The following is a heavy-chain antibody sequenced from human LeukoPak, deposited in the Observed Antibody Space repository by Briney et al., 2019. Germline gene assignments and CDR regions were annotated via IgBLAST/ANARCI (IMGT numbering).Heavy chain of an antibody. J-gene: IGHJ6*03. D-gene: IGHD6-13*01. Sequence: PSETLSLTCAVYGGSFSGYYWSWIRQPPGKGLEWIGEINHSGSTNYNPSLKSRVTISVDTSKNQFSLKLSSVTAADTAVYYCARGLTGSSWYKYYYYMDVWGKGTTVTVSS. CDR2: INHSGST. CDR1: GGSFSGYY. CDR3: ARGLTGSSWYKYYYYMDV. V-gene: IGHV4-34*01.